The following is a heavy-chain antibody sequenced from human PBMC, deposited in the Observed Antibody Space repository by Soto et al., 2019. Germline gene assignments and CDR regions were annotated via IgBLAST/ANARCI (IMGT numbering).Heavy chain of an antibody. J-gene: IGHJ6*02. V-gene: IGHV1-2*04. D-gene: IGHD1-1*01. CDR1: GYTFTGYY. Sequence: ASVKVSCKASGYTFTGYYMHWGRQAPEQGLEWMGWINPNSGGTNYAQKFQGWVTMTRDTSISTAYMELSRLRSDDTAVYYCAREFSGRYYYYYGMDVWGQGTTVTVSS. CDR3: AREFSGRYYYYYGMDV. CDR2: INPNSGGT.